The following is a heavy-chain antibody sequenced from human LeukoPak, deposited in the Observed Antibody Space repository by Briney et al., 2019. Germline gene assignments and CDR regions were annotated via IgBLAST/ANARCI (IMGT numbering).Heavy chain of an antibody. Sequence: SVKVSCKASGGTFSSYAICWVRQAPGQGLEWMGGIIPIFGTANYAQKFQGRVTITADEPTSTAYMELSSLRSEDTAVYYCASVPRFGEWNYFDYWGQGTLVTVSS. CDR3: ASVPRFGEWNYFDY. D-gene: IGHD3-10*01. CDR1: GGTFSSYA. V-gene: IGHV1-69*13. J-gene: IGHJ4*02. CDR2: IIPIFGTA.